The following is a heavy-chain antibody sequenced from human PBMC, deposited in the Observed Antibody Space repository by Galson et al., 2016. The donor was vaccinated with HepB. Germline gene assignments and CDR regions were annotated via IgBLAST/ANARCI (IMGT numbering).Heavy chain of an antibody. CDR3: ARASSRDSSSWYGAEYFQH. CDR1: GYMFTGFY. D-gene: IGHD6-13*01. V-gene: IGHV1-18*04. J-gene: IGHJ1*01. Sequence: SVKVSCKASGYMFTGFYMHWVRQAPGQGLEWMGWIGAYHGNTKYAQNLQGRVTMTADTSTSTAYMELRSLRSDDTAVYYCARASSRDSSSWYGAEYFQHWGQGTLVTVSS. CDR2: IGAYHGNT.